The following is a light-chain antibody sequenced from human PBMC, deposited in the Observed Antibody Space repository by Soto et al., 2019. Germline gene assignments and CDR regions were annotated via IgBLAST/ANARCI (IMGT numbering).Light chain of an antibody. CDR1: QNINRY. CDR2: GAS. V-gene: IGKV1-39*01. Sequence: DIQITQSPSSLSASVGDRVTITCRASQNINRYVSWFQQKPGKAPHLLIFGASNLQSGVPSRFSGSGSGTEFTLTITNLQPEDFVTYYCHQSYTVPITFGQGTRLDIK. J-gene: IGKJ5*01. CDR3: HQSYTVPIT.